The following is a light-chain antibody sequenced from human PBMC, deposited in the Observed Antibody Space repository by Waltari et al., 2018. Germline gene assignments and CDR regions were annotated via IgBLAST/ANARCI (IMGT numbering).Light chain of an antibody. V-gene: IGLV2-14*03. CDR1: SSDVGGYNY. J-gene: IGLJ3*02. CDR2: DVN. Sequence: QSALTQPASVSGSPGQSITISCTGTSSDVGGYNYVSWCQQHPGKAPKLVIYDVNNRPSWVSNRFSGSKSGNTASLTISGLQTEDEADYYCSSYTTSGTWVFGGGTKLAVL. CDR3: SSYTTSGTWV.